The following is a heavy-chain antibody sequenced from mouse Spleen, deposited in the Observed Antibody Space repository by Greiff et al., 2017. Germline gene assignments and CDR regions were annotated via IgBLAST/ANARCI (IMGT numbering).Heavy chain of an antibody. J-gene: IGHJ4*01. CDR1: GYTFTDYY. V-gene: IGHV1-76*01. D-gene: IGHD4-1*01. CDR2: IYPGSGNT. Sequence: VQLQQSGAELVWPGASVKLSCKASGYTFTDYYINWVKQRPGQGLEWIARIYPGSGNTYYNEKFKGKATLTAEKSSSTAYMQLSSLTSEDSAVYFCATGSYAMDYWGQGTSVTVSS. CDR3: ATGSYAMDY.